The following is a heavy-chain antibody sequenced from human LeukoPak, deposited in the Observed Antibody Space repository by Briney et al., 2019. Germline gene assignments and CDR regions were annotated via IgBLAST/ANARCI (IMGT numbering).Heavy chain of an antibody. CDR3: ARDSNYYDSSGYFDYWYFDL. V-gene: IGHV4-4*07. CDR1: GGSISSYY. CDR2: IYTSGST. D-gene: IGHD3-22*01. Sequence: PSETLSLTCTVSGGSISSYYWSWIRQPAGKGLEWIGRIYTSGSTNYSPSLKSRVTMSVDTSKNQFSLKLSSVTAADTAVYYCARDSNYYDSSGYFDYWYFDLWGRGTLVTVSS. J-gene: IGHJ2*01.